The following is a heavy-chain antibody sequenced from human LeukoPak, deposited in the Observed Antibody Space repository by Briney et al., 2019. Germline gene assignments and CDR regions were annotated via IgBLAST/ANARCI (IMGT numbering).Heavy chain of an antibody. V-gene: IGHV3-23*01. Sequence: TGGSLRLSCAASGFTFSSYAMSWVRQAPGKGLEWVSAISGSGGSTYYADSVKGRFTISRDNSKNTLYLQMNSLRAEDTAVYYCAKYSYGSGSYYRYFDYWGQGTLVTVSS. CDR2: ISGSGGST. CDR1: GFTFSSYA. D-gene: IGHD3-10*01. CDR3: AKYSYGSGSYYRYFDY. J-gene: IGHJ4*02.